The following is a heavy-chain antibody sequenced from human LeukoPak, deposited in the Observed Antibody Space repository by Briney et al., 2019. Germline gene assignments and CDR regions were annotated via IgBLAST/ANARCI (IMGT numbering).Heavy chain of an antibody. J-gene: IGHJ4*02. Sequence: SETLSLTCTVSGGSISSYYWSWIRQPPGKGLEWIGYIYYSGSTNYNPSLKSRVTISVDTSKNQFSLKLSSVTAADTAVYYCARGGGAGTFYHNQAFDSWGPGTLVTVSS. V-gene: IGHV4-59*01. CDR1: GGSISSYY. CDR2: IYYSGST. CDR3: ARGGGAGTFYHNQAFDS. D-gene: IGHD3-10*01.